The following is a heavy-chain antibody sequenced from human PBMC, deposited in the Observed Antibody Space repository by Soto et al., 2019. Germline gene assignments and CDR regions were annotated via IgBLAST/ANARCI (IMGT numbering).Heavy chain of an antibody. V-gene: IGHV3-20*03. CDR2: INWSGYST. Sequence: CVDLGVSRILQTQGKGLEWVSGINWSGYSTGYADFVKGRFTISRDNAKNSLYLQMNSLRAEDTALYYFLLRAGFGKREVRSVSAFLLNRSSDL. D-gene: IGHD3-3*01. CDR3: LLRAGFGKREVRSVSAFLLNRSSDL. J-gene: IGHJ2*01. CDR1: CVDLG.